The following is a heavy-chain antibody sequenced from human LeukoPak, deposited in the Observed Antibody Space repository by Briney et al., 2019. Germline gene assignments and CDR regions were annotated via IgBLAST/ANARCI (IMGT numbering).Heavy chain of an antibody. V-gene: IGHV4-38-2*02. D-gene: IGHD6-13*01. Sequence: SETLSLTCTVSGYSISSGYYWGWIRQPPGKGLEWIGSIYHSGSTYYNPSLKSRVTISVDTSKNQFSLKLSSVTAADTAVYYCARSGSYSSSWYGLPYYYYYYYMDVWGKGTTVTVSS. CDR2: IYHSGST. CDR1: GYSISSGYY. CDR3: ARSGSYSSSWYGLPYYYYYYYMDV. J-gene: IGHJ6*03.